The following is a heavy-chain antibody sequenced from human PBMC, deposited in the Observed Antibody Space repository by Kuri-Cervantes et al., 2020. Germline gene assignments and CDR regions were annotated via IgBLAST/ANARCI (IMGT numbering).Heavy chain of an antibody. CDR1: GFTFSSSW. Sequence: GGSLRLSCAASGFTFSSSWMHWVRQAPEKGLEWVADIKCDGSEKYYVDSVKGRLTISRDNAKNTLYLQMNSLRAEDTAVYYCARNLRNGVVPAAIRGGYYYGMDVWGQGTTVTVSS. CDR3: ARNLRNGVVPAAIRGGYYYGMDV. J-gene: IGHJ6*02. V-gene: IGHV3-52*01. CDR2: IKCDGSEK. D-gene: IGHD2-2*02.